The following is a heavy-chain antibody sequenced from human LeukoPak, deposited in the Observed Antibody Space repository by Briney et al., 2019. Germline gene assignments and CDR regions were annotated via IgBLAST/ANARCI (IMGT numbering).Heavy chain of an antibody. D-gene: IGHD3-22*01. CDR3: ARDGRYYDSSAYPYYFDY. CDR2: IXYDGSNK. V-gene: IGHV3-30-3*01. J-gene: IGHJ4*02. Sequence: VRQAPGKGLEXGAVIXYDGSNKYYADSVKGRFTISRDNSKNTLYLQMNSLRAEDTAVYYCARDGRYYDSSAYPYYFDYWGQGTLVTVSS.